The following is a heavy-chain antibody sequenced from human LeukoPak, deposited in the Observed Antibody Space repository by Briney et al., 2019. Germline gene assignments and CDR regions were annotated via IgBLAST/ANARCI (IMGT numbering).Heavy chain of an antibody. V-gene: IGHV3-23*01. CDR3: AKQQGIAAAGTDY. D-gene: IGHD6-13*01. CDR2: IIGSGGST. Sequence: PSETLSLTCAVYGGSFSGYYRSWVRQAPGRGLEWVSAIIGSGGSTYYADSVKGRFTISRDNSKNTLYLQMNSLRAEDTAVYYCAKQQGIAAAGTDYWGQGTLVTVSS. CDR1: GGSFSGYY. J-gene: IGHJ4*02.